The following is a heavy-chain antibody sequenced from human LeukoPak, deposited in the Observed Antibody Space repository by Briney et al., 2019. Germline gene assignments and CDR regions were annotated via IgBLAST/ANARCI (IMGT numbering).Heavy chain of an antibody. D-gene: IGHD3-22*01. V-gene: IGHV3-21*01. J-gene: IGHJ4*02. CDR2: ISSSSSYI. CDR3: ARVLRDASGYYDY. CDR1: GFTFSSYS. Sequence: PGGSLRLSCAASGFTFSSYSMNWVRQAPGKGLEWVSSISSSSSYIYYADSVKGRFTISRDNSKNTLYLQMGSLRAEDMAVYYCARVLRDASGYYDYWGQGTLVTVSS.